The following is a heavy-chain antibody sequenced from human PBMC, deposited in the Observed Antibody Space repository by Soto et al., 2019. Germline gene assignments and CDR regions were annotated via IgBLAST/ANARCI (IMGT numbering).Heavy chain of an antibody. CDR1: GGSISSGDYY. CDR3: ARVYYYDSSGYLNGFDY. D-gene: IGHD3-22*01. CDR2: IYYSGST. V-gene: IGHV4-30-4*01. J-gene: IGHJ4*02. Sequence: SETLSLTCTVSGGSISSGDYYWSWIRQPPGKGLEWIGYIYYSGSTYYNPSLKSRVTISVDTSKNQFSLKLSSVTAADTAVYYCARVYYYDSSGYLNGFDYWGQGTLVTVS.